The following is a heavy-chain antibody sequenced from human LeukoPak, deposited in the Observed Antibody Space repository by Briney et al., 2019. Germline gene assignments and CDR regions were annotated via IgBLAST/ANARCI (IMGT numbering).Heavy chain of an antibody. CDR3: AASGGPINWFDH. V-gene: IGHV4-34*01. Sequence: PSETLSLTCAVYGGSFSGYYWGWIRQPPGQGLQWIGEITHNGYTNYNPALKSRVTISIETSKNEFFLKVSSVTAADMAIYYCAASGGPINWFDHWGQGTLVTVSS. D-gene: IGHD3-10*01. CDR1: GGSFSGYY. J-gene: IGHJ5*02. CDR2: ITHNGYT.